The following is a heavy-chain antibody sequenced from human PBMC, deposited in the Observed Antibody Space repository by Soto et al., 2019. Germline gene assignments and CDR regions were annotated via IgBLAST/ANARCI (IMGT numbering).Heavy chain of an antibody. CDR3: SRYGLSGTFDY. Sequence: PXGSLRLSCAASGFTFSSFWVGWVRQGPGKGLDWVANINEVESEKYYVDSVKGRFTISRDNAKNSLYLQMNSLRAEDTAVYYCSRYGLSGTFDYWGQGTLVTVSS. D-gene: IGHD1-7*01. CDR1: GFTFSSFW. V-gene: IGHV3-7*03. J-gene: IGHJ4*02. CDR2: INEVESEK.